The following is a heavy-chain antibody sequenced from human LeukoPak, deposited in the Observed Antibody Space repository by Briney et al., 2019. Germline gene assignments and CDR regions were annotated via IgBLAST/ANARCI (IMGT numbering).Heavy chain of an antibody. D-gene: IGHD3-9*01. V-gene: IGHV4-59*08. Sequence: SETLSLTCTVSGGSISSYYWSWIRQPPGKGLEWPGYIYYSGSTNYNPSLKSRVTISVDTAKNQFSLKLSSVTAADTAVYYCARHDILTVYYFDYWGQGTQVSVSS. CDR1: GGSISSYY. CDR3: ARHDILTVYYFDY. J-gene: IGHJ4*02. CDR2: IYYSGST.